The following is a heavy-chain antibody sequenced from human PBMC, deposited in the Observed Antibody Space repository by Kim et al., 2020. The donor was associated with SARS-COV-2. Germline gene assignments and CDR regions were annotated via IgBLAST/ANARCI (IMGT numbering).Heavy chain of an antibody. J-gene: IGHJ5*01. Sequence: GGSLRLSCAASGFTFSGYWMHWVHQAPGKGLVWVSRINYGGSARDYADSVKGRFTISRDNTKNTVYLQMNSLRPEDTALYYCGRALDSSAPGVDSWGQGTLVTVFS. D-gene: IGHD3-10*01. CDR1: GFTFSGYW. CDR3: GRALDSSAPGVDS. CDR2: INYGGSAR. V-gene: IGHV3-74*01.